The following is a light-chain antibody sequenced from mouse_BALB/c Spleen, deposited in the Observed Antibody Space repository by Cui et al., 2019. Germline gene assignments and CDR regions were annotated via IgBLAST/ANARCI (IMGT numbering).Light chain of an antibody. V-gene: IGKV4-80*01. CDR3: HQWSSYPWT. CDR1: SSVSY. J-gene: IGKJ1*01. Sequence: QIALTQSPALMSAPPGEEITLTCSASSSVSYMHWYQQKSGTSPKLLIYGTSNLASGVPARFSGSGSGTFYSLTISSVEAEDAADYYCHQWSSYPWTFGGGTKLEIK. CDR2: GTS.